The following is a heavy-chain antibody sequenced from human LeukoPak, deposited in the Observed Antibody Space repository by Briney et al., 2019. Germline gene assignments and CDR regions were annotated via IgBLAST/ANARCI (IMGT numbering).Heavy chain of an antibody. CDR3: TTDLGTYYHGSQRLIPIDY. J-gene: IGHJ4*02. CDR2: IKSKTDGETT. Sequence: PGGSLGLSCVDSGFTFTNAWMSWVRQAPGKGLEWIGRIKSKTDGETTNCAEPVRGRFTISRDDSKSAVYLQMNSLKIEDTAVYYCTTDLGTYYHGSQRLIPIDYWGQGTLVTVSS. V-gene: IGHV3-15*01. D-gene: IGHD3-10*01. CDR1: GFTFTNAW.